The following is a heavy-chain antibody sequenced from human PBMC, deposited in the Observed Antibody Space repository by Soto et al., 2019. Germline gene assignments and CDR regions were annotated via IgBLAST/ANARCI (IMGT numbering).Heavy chain of an antibody. D-gene: IGHD6-19*01. CDR1: GGSLSSSNW. CDR2: IYHTGTT. Sequence: QVQLQESGPGLVKPSGTLSLTCAVSGGSLSSSNWWSWVRQPPGKGLEWIGQIYHTGTTNYNPSLQSRVTISVDKSKNWFSLNLGSVTVADPALYFCGRVSIAVAGTFDYWGQVTLVTVSS. CDR3: GRVSIAVAGTFDY. V-gene: IGHV4-4*02. J-gene: IGHJ4*02.